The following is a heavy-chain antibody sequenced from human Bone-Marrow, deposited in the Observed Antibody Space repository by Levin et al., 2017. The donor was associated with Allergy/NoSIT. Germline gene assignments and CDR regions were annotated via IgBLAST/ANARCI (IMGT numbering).Heavy chain of an antibody. CDR2: MGGGYDS. CDR1: GFSFSSYF. J-gene: IGHJ4*02. D-gene: IGHD3-10*02. CDR3: VTGVRGVYEH. V-gene: IGHV3-23*01. Sequence: ETLSLTCAASGFSFSSYFMAWVRQAPEKGLEWVSSMGGGYDSYYADSIKGRFTMSRDNSKNTVYLQMDSLGAEDTALYYCVTGVRGVYEHWGPGTLVTVS.